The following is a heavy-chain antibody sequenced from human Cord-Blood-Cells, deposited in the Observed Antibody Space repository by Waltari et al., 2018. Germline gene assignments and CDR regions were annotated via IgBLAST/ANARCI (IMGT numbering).Heavy chain of an antibody. Sequence: QVQLVQSGAEVKKPGSSVKVSCKASGGTFSSYAISWVRQAPGQGLEWMGGITPILGTANDAQKFQGRVTITADESTSTAYMELSSLRSEDTAVYYCARDDYGGNYYFDYWGQGTLVTVSS. D-gene: IGHD4-17*01. J-gene: IGHJ4*02. CDR2: ITPILGTA. CDR1: GGTFSSYA. V-gene: IGHV1-69*01. CDR3: ARDDYGGNYYFDY.